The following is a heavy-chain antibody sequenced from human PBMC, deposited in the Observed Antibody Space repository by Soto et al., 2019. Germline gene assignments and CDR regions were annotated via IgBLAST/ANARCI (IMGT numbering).Heavy chain of an antibody. D-gene: IGHD6-6*01. CDR1: GGTFSRKA. Sequence: ASVKVSCKASGGTFSRKALSWLRQAPGQGFEWMGGIIPLFRTTNYAQNFQGRVTTTADESATTAYMELSGLTSEDTAVYYCARSSTSSGSDYYGVDVWGQGTTVTVSS. V-gene: IGHV1-69*13. CDR2: IIPLFRTT. J-gene: IGHJ6*02. CDR3: ARSSTSSGSDYYGVDV.